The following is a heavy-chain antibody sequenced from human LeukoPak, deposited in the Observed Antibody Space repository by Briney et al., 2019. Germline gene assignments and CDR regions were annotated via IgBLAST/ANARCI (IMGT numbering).Heavy chain of an antibody. Sequence: GASVKVSCKASGYTFSSYGINWVRQAPEQGLEWMGWISAYNGNTRYAQKVQGRLTMTTDTSTSTAYLDLGSLRSDDTAVYYCAREGTYSGSYWDDYWGQGTLVIVSS. CDR1: GYTFSSYG. D-gene: IGHD1-26*01. CDR3: AREGTYSGSYWDDY. J-gene: IGHJ4*02. V-gene: IGHV1-18*01. CDR2: ISAYNGNT.